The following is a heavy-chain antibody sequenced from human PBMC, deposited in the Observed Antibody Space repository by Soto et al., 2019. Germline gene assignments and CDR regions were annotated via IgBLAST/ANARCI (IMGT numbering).Heavy chain of an antibody. CDR2: IIPIFGTA. Sequence: QVQLVQSGAEVKKPGSSVKVSCKASGGTFSSYAISWVRQAPGQGLEWMGGIIPIFGTANYAQKFQGRVTITADESTSTVYMELSSLRSEDTAVYYCARDQPDCSGGSCYSGWFDPWGQGTLVTVSS. CDR3: ARDQPDCSGGSCYSGWFDP. CDR1: GGTFSSYA. V-gene: IGHV1-69*12. J-gene: IGHJ5*02. D-gene: IGHD2-15*01.